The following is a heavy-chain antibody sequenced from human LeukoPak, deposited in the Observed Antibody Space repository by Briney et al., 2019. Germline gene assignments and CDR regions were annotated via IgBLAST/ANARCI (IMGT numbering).Heavy chain of an antibody. V-gene: IGHV4-59*01. CDR3: ARRVGDKDYFDY. D-gene: IGHD1-26*01. CDR1: GGSISSYY. CDR2: IYYSGST. Sequence: SETLSLTCTVSGGSISSYYWSWIRQPPGKGLEWIGYIYYSGSTNYNNSLKSRVTISVDTSKNQFSLKLSSVTAADTAVYYCARRVGDKDYFDYWGQGTLVTVSS. J-gene: IGHJ4*02.